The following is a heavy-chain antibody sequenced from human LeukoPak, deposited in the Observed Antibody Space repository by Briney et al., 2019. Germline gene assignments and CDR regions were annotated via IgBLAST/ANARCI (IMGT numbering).Heavy chain of an antibody. CDR2: IYYSGST. J-gene: IGHJ5*02. V-gene: IGHV4-39*07. CDR1: GGSISSSTYF. Sequence: SETLSLTCTVSGGSISSSTYFWGWIRQPPGKGLEWIGTIYYSGSTYYNPSLKSRVTISVYSSKNQFSLRLSSVTAADTAVYYCARESLTWLQSRASWFDPWGQGTLVTVSS. D-gene: IGHD5-24*01. CDR3: ARESLTWLQSRASWFDP.